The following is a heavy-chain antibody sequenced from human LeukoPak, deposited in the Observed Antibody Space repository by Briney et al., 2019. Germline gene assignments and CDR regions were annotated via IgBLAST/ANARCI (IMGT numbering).Heavy chain of an antibody. CDR2: IYYSGST. CDR1: GASISSSSYY. D-gene: IGHD3-3*01. J-gene: IGHJ4*02. Sequence: SETLSLTCTVSGASISSSSYYWGYFRQPPGKGLEWIGYIYYSGSTNYNPSLKSRVTISVDTSKNQFSLKLSSVTAADTAVYYCARGGGRFLEWLPDYFDYWGQGTLVTVSS. V-gene: IGHV4-61*05. CDR3: ARGGGRFLEWLPDYFDY.